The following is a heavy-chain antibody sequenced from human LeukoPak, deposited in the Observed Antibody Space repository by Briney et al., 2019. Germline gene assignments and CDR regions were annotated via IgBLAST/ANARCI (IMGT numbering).Heavy chain of an antibody. CDR3: ASRRGGYYYYGMDV. V-gene: IGHV4-31*03. J-gene: IGHJ6*04. CDR2: IYYSGST. CDR1: GGSISRGGYY. Sequence: PSQTLSLTCTVSGGSISRGGYYWSWIRQHPGKGLEWIGYIYYSGSTYYNPSLKSRVTISVDTSKNQFSLKLSSVTAADTAVYYCASRRGGYYYYGMDVWGKGTTVTVSS. D-gene: IGHD3-10*01.